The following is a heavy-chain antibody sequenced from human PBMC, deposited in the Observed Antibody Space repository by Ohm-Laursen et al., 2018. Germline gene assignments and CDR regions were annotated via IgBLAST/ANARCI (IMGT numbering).Heavy chain of an antibody. D-gene: IGHD3-10*01. CDR3: ARESRIYYYGSGSYYSH. Sequence: SLRLSCAASGITFSSCSMSWVRQAPGKGLEWVSVISGDSGTTGYADSVKGRFTISRDNSKNTLFLQMNSLRAEDTAVYYCARESRIYYYGSGSYYSHWGQGTLVTVSS. CDR2: ISGDSGTT. J-gene: IGHJ4*02. V-gene: IGHV3-23*01. CDR1: GITFSSCS.